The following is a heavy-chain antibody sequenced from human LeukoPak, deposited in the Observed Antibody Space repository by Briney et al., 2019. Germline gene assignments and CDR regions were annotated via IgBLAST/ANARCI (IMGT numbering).Heavy chain of an antibody. CDR3: ARGSRSLGVTTVTRGFDY. J-gene: IGHJ4*02. CDR1: GGSFSGYY. V-gene: IGHV4-59*01. D-gene: IGHD4-17*01. Sequence: SETLSLTCAVYGGSFSGYYWSWIRQPPGKGLEWIGYIYYSGSTNYNPSLNSRVTMSVDTSKNQLSLKLSSVTAADTAVYYCARGSRSLGVTTVTRGFDYWGQGTLVTVSS. CDR2: IYYSGST.